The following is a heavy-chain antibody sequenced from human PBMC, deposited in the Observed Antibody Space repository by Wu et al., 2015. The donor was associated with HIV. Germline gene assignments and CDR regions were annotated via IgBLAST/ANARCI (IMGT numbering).Heavy chain of an antibody. CDR3: TRGEYCSSTSCYSWWFDP. V-gene: IGHV1-46*02. J-gene: IGHJ5*02. Sequence: QVQLVQSGAEVRKPGASVKVSCKASGYTFNRYYIHWVRQAPGQGLEWMGIIKPSGGSTNYAQKLQGRVTMTRDRSTRTVYMELSSLTSEDTAVYYCTRGEYCSSTSCYSWWFDPGAREPWSPSPQ. CDR2: IKPSGGST. D-gene: IGHD2-2*01. CDR1: GYTFNRYY.